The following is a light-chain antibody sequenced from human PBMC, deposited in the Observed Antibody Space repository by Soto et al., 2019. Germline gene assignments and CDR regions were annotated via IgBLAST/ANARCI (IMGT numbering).Light chain of an antibody. CDR2: EVS. CDR1: SSDVGGYHY. J-gene: IGLJ1*01. Sequence: QSALTQPASVSGSPGQSITISCTGTSSDVGGYHYVSWYQQHPGKAPKLMIYEVSNRPSGVSNRFSGSKSDNTASLTISGLQAEDEADYYCSSYTSSSTLVYVFGTGTKVTVL. V-gene: IGLV2-14*01. CDR3: SSYTSSSTLVYV.